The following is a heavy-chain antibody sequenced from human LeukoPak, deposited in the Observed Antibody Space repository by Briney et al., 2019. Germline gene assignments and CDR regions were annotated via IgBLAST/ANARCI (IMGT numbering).Heavy chain of an antibody. J-gene: IGHJ5*02. Sequence: SVKVSCKASRGTFSSYAISWVRQAPGQGLEWMGRIIPIFGIANYAQKFQGRVTITADKSTSAAYMELSSLRSEDTAVYYCASYPQSGDNWFDPWGQGTLVTVSS. CDR1: RGTFSSYA. CDR2: IIPIFGIA. CDR3: ASYPQSGDNWFDP. D-gene: IGHD3-10*01. V-gene: IGHV1-69*04.